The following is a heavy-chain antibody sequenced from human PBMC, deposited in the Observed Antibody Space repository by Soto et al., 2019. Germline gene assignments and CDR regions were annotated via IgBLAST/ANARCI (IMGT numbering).Heavy chain of an antibody. CDR3: ARDGPQISAIVVDGLNYYGMDV. V-gene: IGHV3-30-3*01. CDR2: TSYNGGKT. Sequence: QVQLVESGGGVVQPGTSLRLSCAASGFTFRTYAMHWVRQAPGTGLEWVALTSYNGGKTYYTDSVKGRFTISRDNSKNTLFLEMSSLRPEDTAVYSCARDGPQISAIVVDGLNYYGMDVWGQGTTVTVSS. J-gene: IGHJ6*02. D-gene: IGHD3-22*01. CDR1: GFTFRTYA.